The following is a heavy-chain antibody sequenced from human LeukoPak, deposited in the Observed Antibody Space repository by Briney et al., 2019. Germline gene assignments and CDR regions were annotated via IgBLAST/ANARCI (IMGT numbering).Heavy chain of an antibody. J-gene: IGHJ6*02. V-gene: IGHV1-18*01. Sequence: ASVKVSCKASGYTFTSYGISWVRQAPGQGLEWMGWISAYNGNTNYAQKLQGRVTMTTDTSTSTAYMEPRSLRSDDTAVYYCARGYYGSGSYGYGMDVWGQGTTVTVSS. CDR1: GYTFTSYG. D-gene: IGHD3-10*01. CDR2: ISAYNGNT. CDR3: ARGYYGSGSYGYGMDV.